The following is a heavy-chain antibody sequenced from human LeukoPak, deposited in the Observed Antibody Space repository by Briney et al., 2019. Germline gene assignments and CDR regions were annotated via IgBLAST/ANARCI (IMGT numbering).Heavy chain of an antibody. CDR3: ARGTVPEQWLVLGSLGFDY. Sequence: GASVKVSCKASGYTFTSYGISWVRQAPGQGLEWMGWISAYNGNTSYAQKLQGRVTMTTDTSTSTAYMELRSLRSDDTAVYYCARGTVPEQWLVLGSLGFDYWGQGTLVTVSS. J-gene: IGHJ4*02. CDR2: ISAYNGNT. V-gene: IGHV1-18*01. D-gene: IGHD6-19*01. CDR1: GYTFTSYG.